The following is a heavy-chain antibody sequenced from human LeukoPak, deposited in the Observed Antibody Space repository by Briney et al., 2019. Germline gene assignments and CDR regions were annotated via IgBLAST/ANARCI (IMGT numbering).Heavy chain of an antibody. CDR1: GGSISSGDYY. CDR2: IYYSGST. D-gene: IGHD4-17*01. CDR3: ARDVREVTTFDY. V-gene: IGHV4-30-4*01. J-gene: IGHJ4*02. Sequence: PSETLSLTCTVSGGSISSGDYYWSWIRQPPGKGLEWIGYIYYSGSTYYNPSLKSRVTISVDTSKNQFSLKLSSETAADTAVYYCARDVREVTTFDYWGQGTLVTVSS.